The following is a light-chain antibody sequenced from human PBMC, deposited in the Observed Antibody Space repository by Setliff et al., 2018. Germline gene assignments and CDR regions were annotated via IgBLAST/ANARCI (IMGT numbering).Light chain of an antibody. CDR3: NAYASDTTYV. CDR2: GVS. CDR1: SSDVGSYDL. J-gene: IGLJ1*01. V-gene: IGLV2-14*03. Sequence: SALTQPASVSGSPGQSITISCSGTSSDVGSYDLVSWYQQHPGKAPKLIIYGVSDRPSGVSSRFSGSKSGNTAYLTISGLQTEDEAEYYCNAYASDTTYVFGSGTKVTVL.